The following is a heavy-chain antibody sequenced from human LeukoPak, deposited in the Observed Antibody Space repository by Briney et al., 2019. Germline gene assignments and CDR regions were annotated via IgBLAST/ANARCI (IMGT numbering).Heavy chain of an antibody. CDR2: MNPNSGNT. CDR3: ARAANLWLPFDY. J-gene: IGHJ4*02. CDR1: GYTFNNYD. V-gene: IGHV1-8*01. D-gene: IGHD3-10*01. Sequence: ASVKVSCKASGYTFNNYDINWVRQAPGQGLEWMGWMNPNSGNTGYAQKFQGRFTLTRETFISTAYMELSRLRSDDTAVYYCARAANLWLPFDYWGQGTLVTVSS.